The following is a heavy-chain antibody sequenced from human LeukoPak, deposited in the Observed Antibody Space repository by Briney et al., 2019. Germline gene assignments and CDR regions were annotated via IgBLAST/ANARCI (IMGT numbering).Heavy chain of an antibody. CDR1: GFTVSSNY. CDR2: IYSRGGT. Sequence: PGGSLRLSCAASGFTVSSNYMNWVRQAPGKGLEWVSLIYSRGGTSYADSVKGRFTISRDSSKNTLFLQMNSLRVEDTAVYYCARDPPGIAASGTYWGQGTLVTVSS. V-gene: IGHV3-53*01. CDR3: ARDPPGIAASGTY. J-gene: IGHJ4*02. D-gene: IGHD6-13*01.